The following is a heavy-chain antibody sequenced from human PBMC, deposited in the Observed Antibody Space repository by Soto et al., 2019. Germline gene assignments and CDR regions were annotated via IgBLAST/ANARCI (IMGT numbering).Heavy chain of an antibody. J-gene: IGHJ4*02. V-gene: IGHV3-9*01. D-gene: IGHD6-19*01. CDR2: ISWNSGSI. CDR1: GFTFDDYA. Sequence: GGSLRLSCAASGFTFDDYAMHWVRQAPGKGLEWVSGISWNSGSIGYADSVKGRFTISRDNAKNSLYLQMNSLRAEDTALYYCAKPRIPYSSGPLFDYWGQGTLVTVSS. CDR3: AKPRIPYSSGPLFDY.